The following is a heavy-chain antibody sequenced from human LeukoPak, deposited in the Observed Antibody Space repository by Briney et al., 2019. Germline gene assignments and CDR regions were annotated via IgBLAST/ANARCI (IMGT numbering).Heavy chain of an antibody. D-gene: IGHD2-21*02. CDR2: IYYSGST. V-gene: IGHV4-61*01. J-gene: IGHJ4*02. Sequence: SETLSLTCTVSGGSVSSGSYYWSWIRQPPGKGLEWIGYIYYSGSTNYNPSLESRVTISVDTSKNQFSLKLSSVTAADTALYYCATEIYCGGDCYSDYWGQGTLVTVSS. CDR3: ATEIYCGGDCYSDY. CDR1: GGSVSSGSYY.